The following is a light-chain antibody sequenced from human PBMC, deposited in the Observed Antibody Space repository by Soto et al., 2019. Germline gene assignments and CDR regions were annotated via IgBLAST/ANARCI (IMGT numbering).Light chain of an antibody. CDR1: QSVDIY. V-gene: IGKV3-11*01. CDR3: PQRSDWRLFT. J-gene: IGKJ3*01. Sequence: EIVLTQSPAALSLSPGERATLSCRASQSVDIYLAWYQQKPGQPPKVLIYEASNRATGIPARFSGSGSGTDFTLTISSLEPEDSAVYYCPQRSDWRLFTFGPGTKVEI. CDR2: EAS.